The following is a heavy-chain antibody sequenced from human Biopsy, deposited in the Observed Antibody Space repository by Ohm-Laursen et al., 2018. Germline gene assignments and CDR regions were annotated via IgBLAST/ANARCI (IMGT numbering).Heavy chain of an antibody. CDR1: GYTLTALS. D-gene: IGHD1-1*01. CDR2: FAPENGKT. Sequence: SSVKVSCKVSGYTLTALSMHWVRQAPGRGLEWMGGFAPENGKTIYAQKFQGRIIMTEDTSTDTAYMELSSLRPEDTAVYYCAADINVWNVNYWGQGTQVTVSS. V-gene: IGHV1-24*01. J-gene: IGHJ4*02. CDR3: AADINVWNVNY.